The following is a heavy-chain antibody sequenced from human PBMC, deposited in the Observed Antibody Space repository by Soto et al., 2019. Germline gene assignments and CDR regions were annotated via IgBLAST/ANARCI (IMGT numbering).Heavy chain of an antibody. J-gene: IGHJ6*02. V-gene: IGHV1-2*02. CDR3: ARPMDPPYYDFWSGYENYYYGMDV. D-gene: IGHD3-3*01. CDR2: INPNSGGT. CDR1: GYTFTGYY. Sequence: ASVKVSCKASGYTFTGYYMHWVRQAPGQGLEWMGWINPNSGGTNYAQKFQGRVTMTRDTSISTAYMELSRLRSDDTAVYYCARPMDPPYYDFWSGYENYYYGMDVWGPGTTLTVYS.